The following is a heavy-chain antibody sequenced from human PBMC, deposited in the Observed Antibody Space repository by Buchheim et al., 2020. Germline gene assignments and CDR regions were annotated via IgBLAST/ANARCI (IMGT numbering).Heavy chain of an antibody. Sequence: QVQLQQWGAGLLKPSETLSLTCAVYGGSFSGYYWSWIRQPPGKGLEWIGENTHGGRSIYNPSLKSRVTISVDMSKNQLSLKLTSVTAADTAVYYCARGGVTPLHFDYWGQGTL. CDR3: ARGGVTPLHFDY. CDR2: NTHGGRS. CDR1: GGSFSGYY. V-gene: IGHV4-34*01. J-gene: IGHJ4*02. D-gene: IGHD2-21*02.